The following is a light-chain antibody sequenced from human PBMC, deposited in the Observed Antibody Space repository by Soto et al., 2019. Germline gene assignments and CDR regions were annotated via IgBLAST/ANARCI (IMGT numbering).Light chain of an antibody. Sequence: QSVLTQPASVSGSPGQSITISCTRTNSDLGSFNFVSWYQQHPGKAPKVMIYEVAKRPSGISDRFSGSKSGNTASLTISGLQVEDEADYYCCSDAGTSSYLFGTGNKVTVL. CDR1: NSDLGSFNF. V-gene: IGLV2-23*02. CDR2: EVA. CDR3: CSDAGTSSYL. J-gene: IGLJ1*01.